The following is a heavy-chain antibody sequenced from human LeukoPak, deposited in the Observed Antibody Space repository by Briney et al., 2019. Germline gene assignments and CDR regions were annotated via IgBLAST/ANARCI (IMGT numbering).Heavy chain of an antibody. CDR2: IYHSGST. CDR1: GYSISSGYY. V-gene: IGHV4-38-2*02. J-gene: IGHJ5*02. CDR3: ATTYYYGSSGYYH. D-gene: IGHD3-22*01. Sequence: SETLSLTCTVSGYSISSGYYWGWIRQPPGKGLEWIGSIYHSGSTYYNPSLKSRVTISVDTSKNQFSLKLSSVTAADTAVYYCATTYYYGSSGYYHWGQGTLVTVSS.